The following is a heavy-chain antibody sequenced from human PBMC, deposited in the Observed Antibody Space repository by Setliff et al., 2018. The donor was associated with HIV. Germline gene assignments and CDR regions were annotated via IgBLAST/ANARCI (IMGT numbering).Heavy chain of an antibody. J-gene: IGHJ5*02. CDR3: ARGPEEGDCSGGSCYGNFDP. D-gene: IGHD2-15*01. CDR1: GGTFNTYV. Sequence: GASVKVSCKASGGTFNTYVISWLRQAPGQGLEWMGGIIPILGVANYAQKFQGRLTITADKSTNTAYMEPSSLKSDDTAVYYCARGPEEGDCSGGSCYGNFDPWGQGTLVTVSS. V-gene: IGHV1-69*10. CDR2: IIPILGVA.